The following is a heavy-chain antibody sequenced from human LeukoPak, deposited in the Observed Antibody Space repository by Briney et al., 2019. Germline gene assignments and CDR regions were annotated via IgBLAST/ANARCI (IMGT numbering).Heavy chain of an antibody. CDR3: ASTYYYDSSGYYSFDY. CDR2: IIPIFGTA. Sequence: ASVKVSCKASGGTFSSYAISWVRQAPGQGLEWMGGIIPIFGTANYAQKFQGRVTITADESTSTAYMELSSLSSEDTAVYYCASTYYYDSSGYYSFDYWGQGTLVTVSS. D-gene: IGHD3-22*01. CDR1: GGTFSSYA. J-gene: IGHJ4*02. V-gene: IGHV1-69*13.